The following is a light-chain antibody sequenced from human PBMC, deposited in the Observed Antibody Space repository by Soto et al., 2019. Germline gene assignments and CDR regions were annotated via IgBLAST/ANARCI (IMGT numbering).Light chain of an antibody. V-gene: IGLV2-14*03. CDR1: SRDVGGYNY. J-gene: IGLJ2*01. CDR2: DVT. Sequence: QSVLTQPASVSGSPGQSITISCTGTSRDVGGYNYVSWYQHHPGKAPKVIIYDVTNRPSGVSNRFSGSKSGNTASLTISGLQAEDEADYYCSSYTISTTVVFGGGTKLTVL. CDR3: SSYTISTTVV.